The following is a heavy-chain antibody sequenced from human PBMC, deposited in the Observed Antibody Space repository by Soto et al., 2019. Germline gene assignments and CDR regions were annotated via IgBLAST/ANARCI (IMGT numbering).Heavy chain of an antibody. V-gene: IGHV3-23*01. CDR1: GFTFSSYA. CDR3: ARRNWNYGAFGI. CDR2: ISGSGSST. D-gene: IGHD1-7*01. J-gene: IGHJ3*02. Sequence: GSLRLSCAASGFTFSSYAMSWVRQAPGKGLEWVSGISGSGSSTYYADSVKGRFTISGDNSKNTLYLQVNSLRADDTAVYYCARRNWNYGAFGIWGQGTMVTVSS.